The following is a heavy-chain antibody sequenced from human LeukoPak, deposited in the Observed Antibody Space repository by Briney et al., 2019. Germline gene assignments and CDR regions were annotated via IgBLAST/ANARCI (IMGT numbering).Heavy chain of an antibody. D-gene: IGHD2-2*01. CDR1: GFTFSSYW. V-gene: IGHV3-7*01. Sequence: GGSLRLSCAVSGFTFSSYWMSWVSQAPGKGLDWVANKKQEGSEKYYVDSVKGRFTISRDNAKNSLYLQMNSLRAEDTALYYSARDTRDSEYAIWDLWGQGSLIIVAS. J-gene: IGHJ5*02. CDR3: ARDTRDSEYAIWDL. CDR2: KKQEGSEK.